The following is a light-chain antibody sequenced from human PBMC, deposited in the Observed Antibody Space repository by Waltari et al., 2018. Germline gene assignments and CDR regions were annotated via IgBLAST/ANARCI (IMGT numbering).Light chain of an antibody. Sequence: VLTQTPLSSPVTLGQPASISCRSSQSLVHTDGRTSLSWLQQRPGQPPRLLIYQISKRFSGVPDRFSGRGAETDFTLTISRVEAEDVGIYYCMQATHFPWTFGQGTKVEIK. V-gene: IGKV2-24*01. CDR2: QIS. CDR1: QSLVHTDGRTS. J-gene: IGKJ1*01. CDR3: MQATHFPWT.